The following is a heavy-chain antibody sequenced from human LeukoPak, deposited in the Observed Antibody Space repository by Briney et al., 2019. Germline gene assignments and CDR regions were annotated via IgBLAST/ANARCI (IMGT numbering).Heavy chain of an antibody. D-gene: IGHD3-3*01. CDR3: ARGLTYYDFWSGYCLDY. J-gene: IGHJ4*02. V-gene: IGHV3-21*01. CDR2: ISSSSSYI. CDR1: GFTLSSYS. Sequence: PRGSLRLSCAASGFTLSSYSMNWVRQAPGKGLGWVSSISSSSSYIYYADSVKGRFTISRDNAKNSLYLQMNSLRAEDTAVYYCARGLTYYDFWSGYCLDYWGQGTLVTVSS.